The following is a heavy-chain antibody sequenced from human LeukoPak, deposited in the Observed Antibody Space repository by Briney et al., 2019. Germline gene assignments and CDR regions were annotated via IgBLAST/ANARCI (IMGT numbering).Heavy chain of an antibody. J-gene: IGHJ4*02. Sequence: GGSLKLSCAASGFTFRSFVMGWVRQAPGKGLEWVSAISASGHSIYYADSLEGRFTITRDNSKKMLYLQVDSLRAEDTAVYYCAKAAGDDFWSGYYEFYFDYWGQGTLVTVSS. V-gene: IGHV3-23*01. CDR1: GFTFRSFV. D-gene: IGHD3-3*01. CDR2: ISASGHSI. CDR3: AKAAGDDFWSGYYEFYFDY.